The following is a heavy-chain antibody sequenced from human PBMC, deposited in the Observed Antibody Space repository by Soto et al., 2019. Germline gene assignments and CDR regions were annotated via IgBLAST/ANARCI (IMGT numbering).Heavy chain of an antibody. Sequence: SETLSLTCAVYGGSFSGYYWSWIRQPPGKGLEWIGEINHSESTNYNPSLKSRVTISVDTSKNQFSQKLSSVTAADTAVYYCARESSGWYFDYWGQGTLVTVSS. D-gene: IGHD6-19*01. V-gene: IGHV4-34*01. J-gene: IGHJ4*02. CDR3: ARESSGWYFDY. CDR1: GGSFSGYY. CDR2: INHSEST.